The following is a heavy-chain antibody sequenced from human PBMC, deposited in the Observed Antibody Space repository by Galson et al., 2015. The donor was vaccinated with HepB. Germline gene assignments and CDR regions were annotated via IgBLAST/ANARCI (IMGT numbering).Heavy chain of an antibody. CDR2: ISYDGSNK. CDR3: AKDVRQQLSY. Sequence: SLRLSCAASGFTFGSYGMHWVRQAPGKGLEWVAVISYDGSNKYYADSVKGRFTISRDNSKNTLYLQMNSLRAEDTAVYYCAKDVRQQLSYWGQGTLVTVSS. D-gene: IGHD6-13*01. CDR1: GFTFGSYG. J-gene: IGHJ4*02. V-gene: IGHV3-30*18.